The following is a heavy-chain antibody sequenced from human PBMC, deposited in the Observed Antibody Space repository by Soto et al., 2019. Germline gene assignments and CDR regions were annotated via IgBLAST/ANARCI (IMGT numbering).Heavy chain of an antibody. Sequence: SVKVSCKASGGTFSSYAISWVRQAPGHGREWMGAIIPIFGTANYAQKFQGRATITADESTSTAYMELSSLRSEDTAVYYCARDRTEYYYDSSGDYYGAFDIWGQGTMVTVSS. CDR2: IIPIFGTA. CDR3: ARDRTEYYYDSSGDYYGAFDI. V-gene: IGHV1-69*13. CDR1: GGTFSSYA. J-gene: IGHJ3*02. D-gene: IGHD3-22*01.